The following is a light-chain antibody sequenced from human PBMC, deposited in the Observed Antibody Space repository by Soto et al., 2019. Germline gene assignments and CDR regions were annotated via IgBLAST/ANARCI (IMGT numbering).Light chain of an antibody. CDR3: RSYDGSNTYV. Sequence: QSALTQPPSASGSPGESLIISCTGTTNDIGVYDFVSWYQHHPGKAPRLIIYEVVQRPSGVPDRFSGSKSGKTASLTVSGLQAADEADYFCRSYDGSNTYVFGRGNKLTVL. V-gene: IGLV2-8*01. CDR2: EVV. J-gene: IGLJ2*01. CDR1: TNDIGVYDF.